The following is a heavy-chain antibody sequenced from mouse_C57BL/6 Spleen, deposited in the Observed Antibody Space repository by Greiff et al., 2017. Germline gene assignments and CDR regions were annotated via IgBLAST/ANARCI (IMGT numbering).Heavy chain of an antibody. J-gene: IGHJ3*01. V-gene: IGHV1-54*01. CDR3: ASPYGSSAGWFGY. CDR1: GYAFTNYL. CDR2: INPGSGGT. Sequence: QVQLQQSGAELVRPGTSVKVSCKASGYAFTNYLIEWVKQRPGQGLEWIGVINPGSGGTNYNEKFKGKATLTADKSSSTAYMQLSSLTAEDSAVYFCASPYGSSAGWFGYWGQGALGTGFA. D-gene: IGHD1-1*01.